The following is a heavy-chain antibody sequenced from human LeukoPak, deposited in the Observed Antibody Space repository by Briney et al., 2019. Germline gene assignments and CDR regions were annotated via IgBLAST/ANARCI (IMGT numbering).Heavy chain of an antibody. CDR2: IWYDGSNK. Sequence: PGRSLRLSCAASGFTFSSYGMHWVRQAPGKGLEWVAVIWYDGSNKYYADSVKGRFTISRDNSKNTLYLQMNSLRAEDTAVYYCARGRNRFSSGWPYYFDYWGQGTLVTVSS. CDR3: ARGRNRFSSGWPYYFDY. V-gene: IGHV3-33*01. D-gene: IGHD6-19*01. CDR1: GFTFSSYG. J-gene: IGHJ4*02.